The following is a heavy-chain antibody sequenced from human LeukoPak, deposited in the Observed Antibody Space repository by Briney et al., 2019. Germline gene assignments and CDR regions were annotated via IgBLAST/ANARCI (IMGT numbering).Heavy chain of an antibody. V-gene: IGHV4-39*01. Sequence: SETLSLTCTVSGGSINSTYYWGWIRQPPGRGLEWIGSIYYSGSTFYNPSLQSRVTISVDTSKSQFSLRLTSVTASDTAVYYCARHQGYWGQGTLVTVSS. CDR3: ARHQGY. J-gene: IGHJ4*02. CDR2: IYYSGST. CDR1: GGSINSTYY.